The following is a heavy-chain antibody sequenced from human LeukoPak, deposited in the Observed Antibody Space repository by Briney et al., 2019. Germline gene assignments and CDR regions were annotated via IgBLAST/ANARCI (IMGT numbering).Heavy chain of an antibody. J-gene: IGHJ4*02. CDR2: IKEDGSEK. CDR3: AREDDFWSGYLDY. D-gene: IGHD3-3*01. CDR1: GFIFTDYW. Sequence: PGGSLRLSCAASGFIFTDYWMYWVRQAPGRGLAWVANIKEDGSEKYYVDSVKGRFTISRDNAKNSLYLQMNSLRAEDTAVYYCAREDDFWSGYLDYWGQGTLVSVSS. V-gene: IGHV3-7*01.